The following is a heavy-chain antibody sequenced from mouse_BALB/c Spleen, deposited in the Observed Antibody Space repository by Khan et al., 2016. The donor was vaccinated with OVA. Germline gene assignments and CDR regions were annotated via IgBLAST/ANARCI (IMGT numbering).Heavy chain of an antibody. V-gene: IGHV2-6-4*01. CDR3: ARAYYRYDGYYAMDY. D-gene: IGHD2-14*01. CDR1: GFSLSRYN. J-gene: IGHJ4*01. Sequence: VQLQQSGPGLVAPSQSLSITCTVSGFSLSRYNLHWVRQPPGQGLEWLGMIWGGGGTDYNSTLKSRLNISKDNSKSQVLIKMHNLQTDDTAMYYCARAYYRYDGYYAMDYWGQGTSVTVSS. CDR2: IWGGGGT.